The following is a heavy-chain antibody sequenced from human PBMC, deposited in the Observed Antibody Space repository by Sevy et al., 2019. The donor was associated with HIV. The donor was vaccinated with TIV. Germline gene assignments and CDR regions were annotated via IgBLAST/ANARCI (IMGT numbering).Heavy chain of an antibody. CDR3: ARGPSDSSGYYYSGAFDI. V-gene: IGHV3-21*01. D-gene: IGHD3-22*01. CDR2: ISSSSSYI. CDR1: GFTFSSYS. Sequence: GGSLRLSCAASGFTFSSYSMNWVRQAPGKGLEWVSSISSSSSYIYYADSVKGRFTISRDNAKNSLYLQMNSLRAEDTAVYYCARGPSDSSGYYYSGAFDIWGQGTVVTVSS. J-gene: IGHJ3*02.